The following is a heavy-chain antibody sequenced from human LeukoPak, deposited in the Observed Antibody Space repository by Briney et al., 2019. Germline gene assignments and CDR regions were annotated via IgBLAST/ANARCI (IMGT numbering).Heavy chain of an antibody. D-gene: IGHD3-22*01. V-gene: IGHV4-59*01. CDR1: GGSFSGYY. CDR3: ARAATYYYDSSGYPNWFDP. J-gene: IGHJ5*02. Sequence: PSETLSLTCAVYGGSFSGYYWSWIRQPPGKGLEWIGYIYYSGSTNYNPSLKSRVTISVDTSKNQFSLKLSSVTAADTAVYYCARAATYYYDSSGYPNWFDPWGQGTLVTVSS. CDR2: IYYSGST.